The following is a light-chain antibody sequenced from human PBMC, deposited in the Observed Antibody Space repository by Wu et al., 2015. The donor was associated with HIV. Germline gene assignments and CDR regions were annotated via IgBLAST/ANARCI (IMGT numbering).Light chain of an antibody. Sequence: DIQMTQSPSSLSAYVGDRVTITCRASQDIDNYLAWYQQKFGKTPKLLIYGGSNLQSGVPSRSSGSGSGAHFTLTINSLQPEDVAIYYCQNYNSAPRTFGQGTSVEIK. CDR3: QNYNSAPRT. J-gene: IGKJ1*01. V-gene: IGKV1-27*01. CDR1: QDIDNY. CDR2: GGS.